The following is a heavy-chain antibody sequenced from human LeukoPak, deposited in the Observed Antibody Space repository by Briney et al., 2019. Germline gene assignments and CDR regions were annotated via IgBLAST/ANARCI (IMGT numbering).Heavy chain of an antibody. Sequence: GESLKISCEATGQWIAWVRQKPGKGLEYMGIIQPGSSQTTYGPSFQDRVTISADRSIHTAYLEWISLEASDPAMYFCASRSGLAVSLLDALDIWRQGTMVTVS. J-gene: IGHJ3*02. V-gene: IGHV5-51*01. CDR1: GQW. CDR2: IQPGSSQT. D-gene: IGHD3-10*01. CDR3: ASRSGLAVSLLDALDI.